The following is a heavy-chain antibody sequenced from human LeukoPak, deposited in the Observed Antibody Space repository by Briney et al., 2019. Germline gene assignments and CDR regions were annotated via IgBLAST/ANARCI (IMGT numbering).Heavy chain of an antibody. J-gene: IGHJ6*02. CDR2: IIPIFGTA. V-gene: IGHV1-69*13. CDR1: GYTFTSYG. D-gene: IGHD1-26*01. Sequence: ASVKVSCKASGYTFTSYGISWVRQAPGQGLEWMGGIIPIFGTANYAQKFQGRVTITADESTSTAYMELSSLRSEDTAVYYCASPYSGSDLTYYYYGMDVWGQGTTVTVSS. CDR3: ASPYSGSDLTYYYYGMDV.